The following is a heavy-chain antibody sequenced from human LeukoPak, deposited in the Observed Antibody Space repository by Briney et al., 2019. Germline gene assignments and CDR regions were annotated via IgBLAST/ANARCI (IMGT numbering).Heavy chain of an antibody. CDR1: GFTFNTYS. J-gene: IGHJ4*02. V-gene: IGHV3-21*06. CDR3: LRGDRRDY. CDR2: IDSSGGYM. Sequence: GGSLRLSCEASGFTFNTYSMNWARQAPGKGLEWVSSIDSSGGYMFYADSVKGRFIISRDNAKDSPYLQMNSLRVEDTAVYYCLRGDRRDYWGQGTLVTVSS.